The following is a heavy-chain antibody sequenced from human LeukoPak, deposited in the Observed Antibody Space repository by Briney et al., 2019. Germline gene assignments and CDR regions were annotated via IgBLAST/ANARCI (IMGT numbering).Heavy chain of an antibody. CDR1: GFTFDDYA. CDR2: ISGDGGST. CDR3: AKGRRGYSYGRAILDY. Sequence: PGGSLRLSCAASGFTFDDYAMHWVRQAPGKGLEWVSLISGDGGSTYYADSVKGRFTISRDNSKNSLYLQMNSLRTEDTALYYCAKGRRGYSYGRAILDYWGQGTLVTVSS. J-gene: IGHJ4*02. V-gene: IGHV3-43*02. D-gene: IGHD5-18*01.